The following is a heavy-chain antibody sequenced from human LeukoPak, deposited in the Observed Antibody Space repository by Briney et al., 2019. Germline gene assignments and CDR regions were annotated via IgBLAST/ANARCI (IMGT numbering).Heavy chain of an antibody. V-gene: IGHV4-38-2*02. CDR2: IYHSGST. Sequence: SETLSLTCTVSGYSISSGYYWGWIRQPPGKGLEWIGSIYHSGSTYYNPSLKSRVTISVDTSKNQFSLKLSSVTAADTAVYYCARWGSRNWFDPWGQGTLVTVSS. J-gene: IGHJ5*02. CDR1: GYSISSGYY. CDR3: ARWGSRNWFDP. D-gene: IGHD3-10*01.